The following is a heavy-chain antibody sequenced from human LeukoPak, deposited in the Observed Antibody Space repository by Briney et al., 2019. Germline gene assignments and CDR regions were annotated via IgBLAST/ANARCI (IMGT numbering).Heavy chain of an antibody. CDR1: TYTFTSYG. CDR3: ARVRGTHYYYYMDV. V-gene: IGHV1-18*04. Sequence: ASMKVSCQASTYTFTSYGISWVRQAPGQGLEWMGWISGYNGNTNYAQKFQDRVSMTTDTSTSTAYMELRSLRSDDTAVYYCARVRGTHYYYYMDVWGKGTTVTVSS. CDR2: ISGYNGNT. D-gene: IGHD3-16*01. J-gene: IGHJ6*03.